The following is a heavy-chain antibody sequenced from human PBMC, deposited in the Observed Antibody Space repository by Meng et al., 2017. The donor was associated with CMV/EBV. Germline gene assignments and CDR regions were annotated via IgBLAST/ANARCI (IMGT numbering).Heavy chain of an antibody. CDR3: ARAGWLLLGYYCYGMDV. CDR2: INWNGGST. J-gene: IGHJ6*02. V-gene: IGHV3-20*04. Sequence: GESLKISCAASGFTFDDYGMSWVRQAPGKGLEWVSGINWNGGSTGYADSVKGRFTISRDNAKNSLYLQMNSLRAEDTALYYCARAGWLLLGYYCYGMDVWGQGTTVTVSS. D-gene: IGHD3-22*01. CDR1: GFTFDDYG.